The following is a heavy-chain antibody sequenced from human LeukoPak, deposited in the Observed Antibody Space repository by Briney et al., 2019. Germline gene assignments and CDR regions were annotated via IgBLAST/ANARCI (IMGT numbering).Heavy chain of an antibody. CDR1: GYTYIGYL. Sequence: SVTDSCMATGYTYIGYLMHGVRPAPGQGVEWMGLINHKSGGTNYAQKFQGRVTMTSDTSITTPYKKLSNLISDDTAVYYCARERRDNYGFNFDYWVQGTLVTVSS. V-gene: IGHV1-2*06. J-gene: IGHJ4*02. CDR3: ARERRDNYGFNFDY. CDR2: INHKSGGT. D-gene: IGHD5-18*01.